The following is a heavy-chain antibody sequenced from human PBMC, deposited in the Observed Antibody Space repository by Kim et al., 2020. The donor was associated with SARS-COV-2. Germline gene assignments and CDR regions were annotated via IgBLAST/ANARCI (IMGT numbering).Heavy chain of an antibody. D-gene: IGHD3-9*01. CDR2: ISYDGSNK. CDR1: GFTFSSYA. V-gene: IGHV3-30*04. J-gene: IGHJ2*01. Sequence: GGSLRLSCAASGFTFSSYAMHWVRQAPGKGLEGVAVISYDGSNKYYADSVKGRFTISRDNSKNTLYLQMNSLRAEDTTVNYCARDGLDWGDNILGYFDLWGRGTLVTVSS. CDR3: ARDGLDWGDNILGYFDL.